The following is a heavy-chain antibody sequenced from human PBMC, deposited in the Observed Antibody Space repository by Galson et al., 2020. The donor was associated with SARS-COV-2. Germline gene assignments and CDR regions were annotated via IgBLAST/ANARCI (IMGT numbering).Heavy chain of an antibody. V-gene: IGHV1-24*01. Sequence: ASVKVSCKVSGYTLTELSMHWVRQAPGKGLEWMGGFDPEDGETIYAQKFQGRVTMTEDTSTDTAYMELSSLRSEDTAVYYCATTNVLRWFGELSKYYYYYGMDVWGQGTTVTVSS. CDR3: ATTNVLRWFGELSKYYYYYGMDV. CDR1: GYTLTELS. CDR2: FDPEDGET. D-gene: IGHD3-10*01. J-gene: IGHJ6*02.